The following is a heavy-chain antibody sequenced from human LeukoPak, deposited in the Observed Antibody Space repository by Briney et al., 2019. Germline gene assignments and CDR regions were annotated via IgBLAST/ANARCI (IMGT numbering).Heavy chain of an antibody. J-gene: IGHJ4*02. V-gene: IGHV1-18*01. Sequence: GASVKVSCKASGYTFTSYGISWVRQAPGQGLEWMGWISAYNGNTNYAQKLQGRVTMTTDTSTSTAYMELRSLRSDDTAVYYCARGGVYYDSSGYLDYWGQGTLVTVSS. CDR3: ARGGVYYDSSGYLDY. D-gene: IGHD3-22*01. CDR2: ISAYNGNT. CDR1: GYTFTSYG.